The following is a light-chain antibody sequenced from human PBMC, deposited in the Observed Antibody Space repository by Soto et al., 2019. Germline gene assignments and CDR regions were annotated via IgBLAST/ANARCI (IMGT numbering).Light chain of an antibody. Sequence: ELVLTQSPGTLSLSPGERATHSCRASQSVSSTYLAWYQHRPGQDARHLLYDASGRAPGVPARLCGSGYRKTVYPTSISIQHADFSAYYCYQRITWSPVTFGGGTRLDI. CDR1: QSVSSTY. CDR2: DAS. CDR3: YQRITWSPVT. V-gene: IGKV3D-20*02. J-gene: IGKJ5*01.